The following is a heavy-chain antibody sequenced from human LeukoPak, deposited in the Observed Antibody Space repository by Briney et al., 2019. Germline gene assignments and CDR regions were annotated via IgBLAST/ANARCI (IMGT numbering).Heavy chain of an antibody. CDR2: ISAYNGNT. J-gene: IGHJ6*04. Sequence: ASVKVSCKASGYTFTSYGISWVRQAPGQGLEWMGWISAYNGNTNYAQKLQGRVTMTTDTSTSTAYMELRSLRSDDTAVYYCARDRRFLEWLLLETGTTLDVWGKGTTVTVSS. D-gene: IGHD3-3*01. CDR3: ARDRRFLEWLLLETGTTLDV. V-gene: IGHV1-18*01. CDR1: GYTFTSYG.